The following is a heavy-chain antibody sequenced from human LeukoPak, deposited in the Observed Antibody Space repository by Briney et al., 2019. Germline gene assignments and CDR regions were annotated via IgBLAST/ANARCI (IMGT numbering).Heavy chain of an antibody. Sequence: GGSLRLSCAASGFTFSSYAMHWVRQAPGKGLEWVAVISYDGSNKYYADSVKGRFTISRDNSKNTLYLQMDNLRAEDTALYYCGSVFDYWGQGALVTVSS. J-gene: IGHJ4*02. CDR1: GFTFSSYA. CDR3: GSVFDY. V-gene: IGHV3-30-3*01. CDR2: ISYDGSNK.